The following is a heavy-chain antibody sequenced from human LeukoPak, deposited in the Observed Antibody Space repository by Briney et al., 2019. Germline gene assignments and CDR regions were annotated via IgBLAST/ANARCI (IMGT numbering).Heavy chain of an antibody. CDR1: GFTFSDYY. CDR2: IYSGGST. Sequence: PGGSLRLSCAASGFTFSDYYMSWIRQAPGKGRGWVSVIYSGGSTYYADSVKGRFTISRDNSKNTLYLQMNSLRAEDTAVYYCARAIVGAKSLARYYFDYWGQGTLVTVSS. CDR3: ARAIVGAKSLARYYFDY. V-gene: IGHV3-53*01. D-gene: IGHD1-26*01. J-gene: IGHJ4*02.